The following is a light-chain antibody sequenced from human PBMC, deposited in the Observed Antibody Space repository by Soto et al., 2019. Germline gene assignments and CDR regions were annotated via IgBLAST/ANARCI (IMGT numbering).Light chain of an antibody. CDR1: HSVSSK. CDR3: QQYYDWHPLT. Sequence: TLSVAPGERATVSCRASHSVSSKLAWYQQKPGQAPRLLIYGASTRATGIPARFSGSGSGTELTLTISSLLSADIAVYYCQQYYDWHPLTFGGGSKVDIK. V-gene: IGKV3-15*01. CDR2: GAS. J-gene: IGKJ4*01.